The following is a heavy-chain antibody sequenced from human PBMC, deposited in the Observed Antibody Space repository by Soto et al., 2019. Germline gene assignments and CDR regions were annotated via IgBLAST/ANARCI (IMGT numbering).Heavy chain of an antibody. CDR2: IIPIFGTA. CDR3: ARARVYSYKREYYYYYGMDV. D-gene: IGHD5-18*01. Sequence: SVKVSCKASGGTFSSYAISWVRQAPGQGLEWMGGIIPIFGTANYAQKFQGRVTITADESTSTAYMELSSLRSEDTAVYYCARARVYSYKREYYYYYGMDVWGQGTTVTVSS. J-gene: IGHJ6*02. CDR1: GGTFSSYA. V-gene: IGHV1-69*13.